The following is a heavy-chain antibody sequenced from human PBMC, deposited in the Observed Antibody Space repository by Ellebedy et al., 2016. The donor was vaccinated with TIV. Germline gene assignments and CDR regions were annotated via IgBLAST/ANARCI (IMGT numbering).Heavy chain of an antibody. J-gene: IGHJ4*02. CDR2: ISSSGSTI. Sequence: GESLKISCAASGFTFSSYWMSWVRQAPGKGLEWVSYISSSGSTIYYADSVKGRFTISRDNAKNSLYLQMNSLRAEDTAVYYCAPDPNSGYWGQGTLVTVSS. CDR1: GFTFSSYW. D-gene: IGHD4-23*01. V-gene: IGHV3-48*04. CDR3: APDPNSGY.